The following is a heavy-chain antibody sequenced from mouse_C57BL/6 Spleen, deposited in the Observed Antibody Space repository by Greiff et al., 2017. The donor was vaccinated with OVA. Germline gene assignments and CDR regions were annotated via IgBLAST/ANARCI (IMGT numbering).Heavy chain of an antibody. CDR2: IYPGSGDT. CDR3: ASVGDSHFDY. V-gene: IGHV1-76*01. Sequence: QVQLQQSGAELVRPGASVKLSCKASGYTFTDYYIHWVKQRPGQGLEWIARIYPGSGDTYYNQKFKGKATLTAEKSSSTAYMQLSSLTSEDSAVYFCASVGDSHFDYWGQGTTLTVSS. CDR1: GYTFTDYY. J-gene: IGHJ2*01.